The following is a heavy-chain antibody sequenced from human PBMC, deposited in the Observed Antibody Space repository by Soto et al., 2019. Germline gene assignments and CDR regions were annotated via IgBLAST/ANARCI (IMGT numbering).Heavy chain of an antibody. D-gene: IGHD4-17*01. CDR2: FDPEGGGT. CDR1: GYTFTGYY. Sequence: ASVKVSCKSSGYTFTGYYMHCVRQAPCQGLEWMGGFDPEGGGTIYAQKFQGRVTMTEDTSTDTAYMELSSLRSEDTAVYYCATAPIIAVTTKVFSLFDYWGQGTLVTVSS. V-gene: IGHV1-24*01. CDR3: ATAPIIAVTTKVFSLFDY. J-gene: IGHJ4*02.